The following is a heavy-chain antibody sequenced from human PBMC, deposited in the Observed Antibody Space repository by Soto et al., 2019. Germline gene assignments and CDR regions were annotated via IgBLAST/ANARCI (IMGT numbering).Heavy chain of an antibody. V-gene: IGHV1-69*02. D-gene: IGHD6-19*01. Sequence: QVQLVQSGAEVKKPGSSVKVSCKASGGTFSSYSISWVRQAPGQGLEWMGRIIPILGIANYAQKFQGRVTITADKSTSTAYMELSSLRAEDTAVYHCARGGVAGFDYLGQGTVVTVSS. CDR1: GGTFSSYS. CDR3: ARGGVAGFDY. J-gene: IGHJ4*02. CDR2: IIPILGIA.